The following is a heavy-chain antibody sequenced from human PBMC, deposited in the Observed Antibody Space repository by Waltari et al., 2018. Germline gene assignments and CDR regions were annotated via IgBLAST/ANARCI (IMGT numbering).Heavy chain of an antibody. Sequence: DVQPVEPGGCLVKPGGSLSRSCEVSGFSTNWMDWVRQAPGKGLQWVANINEDGGEKYYVDSVKGRFTISRDNAKKLVYLEMNTVRAEGTATEYCSKRLEIWGRGTMVAGS. J-gene: IGHJ3*02. CDR3: SKRLEI. CDR2: INEDGGEK. V-gene: IGHV3-7*01. CDR1: GFSTNW.